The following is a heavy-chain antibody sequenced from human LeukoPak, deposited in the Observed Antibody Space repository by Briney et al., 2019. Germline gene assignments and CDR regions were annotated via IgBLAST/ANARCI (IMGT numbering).Heavy chain of an antibody. CDR1: GGSISNTDH. CDR2: MYHDGYA. CDR3: ARSRGAVAGWSFDI. Sequence: SGTLSLTCAVSGGSISNTDHWNWVRQPPGTGLEWIGEMYHDGYANYNPSLKSRVTMSVDKSKNRFSLKLTSVTAADTAVYYCARSRGAVAGWSFDIWGQGTVVTVSS. D-gene: IGHD6-19*01. V-gene: IGHV4-4*02. J-gene: IGHJ3*02.